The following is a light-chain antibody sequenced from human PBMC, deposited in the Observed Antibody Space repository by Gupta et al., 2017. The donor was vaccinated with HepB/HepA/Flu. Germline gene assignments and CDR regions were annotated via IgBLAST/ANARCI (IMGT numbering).Light chain of an antibody. CDR2: DVS. J-gene: IGLJ3*02. CDR1: SSEVGGYNY. Sequence: QSALTQPASVSGSPGQSITISCTGTSSEVGGYNYVSWYQQHPGKAPKLMIYDVSNRPSGVSNRFSGSKSGNTASLTISGRQAEDEADYYCSSYTSSSTWVFGGGTKLTVL. CDR3: SSYTSSSTWV. V-gene: IGLV2-14*03.